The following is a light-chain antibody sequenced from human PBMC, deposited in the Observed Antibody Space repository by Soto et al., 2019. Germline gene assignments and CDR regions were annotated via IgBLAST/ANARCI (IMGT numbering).Light chain of an antibody. CDR1: KSVGSY. CDR3: QQGFTTPWT. J-gene: IGKJ1*01. CDR2: DTY. Sequence: EIVLTQSPATRSLSPGERATLSCRASKSVGSYLDWYRQKFGQAPRLLIYDTYYRETEIPALFSCSGAGTDCTRTTGSLQPEDSATDYCQQGFTTPWTFGQGTKVDIK. V-gene: IGKV3-11*01.